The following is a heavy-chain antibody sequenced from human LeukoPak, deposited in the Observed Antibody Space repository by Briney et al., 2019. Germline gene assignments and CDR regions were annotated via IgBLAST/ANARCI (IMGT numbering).Heavy chain of an antibody. CDR1: GFTFSDYY. J-gene: IGHJ4*02. CDR3: ARDAGGYYPDY. D-gene: IGHD3-22*01. Sequence: GGSLRLSCAASGFTFSDYYMSWTRQAPGKGLEWVSYITSSSYTNYADSAKGRFTISRDNAKNSLYLQMNSLRPEDTAVYYCARDAGGYYPDYWGQGTLVTVSS. CDR2: ITSSSYT. V-gene: IGHV3-11*06.